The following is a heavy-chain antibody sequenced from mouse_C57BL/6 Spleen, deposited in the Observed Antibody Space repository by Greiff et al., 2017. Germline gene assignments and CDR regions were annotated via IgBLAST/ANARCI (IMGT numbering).Heavy chain of an antibody. V-gene: IGHV1-80*01. CDR1: GYAFSSYW. J-gene: IGHJ1*03. D-gene: IGHD1-1*01. CDR3: ARRDYYGSSSYWYFDV. CDR2: IYPGDGDT. Sequence: VQLQQPGAELVKPGASVKISCKASGYAFSSYWMNWVKQRPGKGLEWIGQIYPGDGDTNYNGKFKGKATLTADKSSSTAYMQLSSLTSEDSAVYFCARRDYYGSSSYWYFDVWGTGTTVTVSS.